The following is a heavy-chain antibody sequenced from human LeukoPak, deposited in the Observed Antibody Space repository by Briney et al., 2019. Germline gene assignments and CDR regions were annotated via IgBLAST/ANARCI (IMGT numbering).Heavy chain of an antibody. V-gene: IGHV3-30*01. CDR3: ARDYFDY. Sequence: GGSLRLSCAASGFTFSSYAMHWVRQAPGKGLEWVAVISYDGSNKYYADSVKGRFTISRDNPKNTLYLQMNSLRAEDTAVYYCARDYFDYWGQGTLVTVSS. CDR2: ISYDGSNK. CDR1: GFTFSSYA. J-gene: IGHJ4*02.